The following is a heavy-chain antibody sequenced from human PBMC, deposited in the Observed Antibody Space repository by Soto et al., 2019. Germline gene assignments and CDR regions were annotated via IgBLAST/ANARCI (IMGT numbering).Heavy chain of an antibody. D-gene: IGHD5-18*01. Sequence: GGSLRLSCVTSGFTFSSYAMSWVRQAPGKGLEWVSAISGTGSDTFYADSVKGRLTISRDNSKNTVDLQMNSLRAEDTAVYYCAREYRRGYSYGPDYWGQGTLVTVSS. CDR2: ISGTGSDT. CDR3: AREYRRGYSYGPDY. V-gene: IGHV3-23*01. CDR1: GFTFSSYA. J-gene: IGHJ4*02.